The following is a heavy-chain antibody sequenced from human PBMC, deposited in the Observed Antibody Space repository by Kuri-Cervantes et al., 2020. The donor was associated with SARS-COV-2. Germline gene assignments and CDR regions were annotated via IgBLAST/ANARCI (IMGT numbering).Heavy chain of an antibody. CDR3: ARRYYDILTGFPDDAFDI. CDR2: ISAYNGNT. D-gene: IGHD3-9*01. Sequence: GGSLRLSCKASGYTFTSYGIGWVRQAPGQGLEWMGWISAYNGNTNYAQKLQGRVTMTTDTSTSTAYMELRSLRSDDTAVYYCARRYYDILTGFPDDAFDIWGQGTMVTVSS. V-gene: IGHV1-18*01. CDR1: GYTFTSYG. J-gene: IGHJ3*02.